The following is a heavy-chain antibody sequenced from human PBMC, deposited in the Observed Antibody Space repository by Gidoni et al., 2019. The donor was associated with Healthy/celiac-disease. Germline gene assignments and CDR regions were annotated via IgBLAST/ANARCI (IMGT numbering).Heavy chain of an antibody. V-gene: IGHV1-69-2*01. Sequence: EVQLVQSGAAVKKPGATGKISCKVSGYTFTDYYMPWVQQATGKGLEWMGLVDPEDGETINAEKFQGRVNITADTSTDTAYMELSSLRSEDTAVYYCATDRSPQYRLFDPWGQGTLVTVSS. CDR1: GYTFTDYY. CDR3: ATDRSPQYRLFDP. CDR2: VDPEDGET. J-gene: IGHJ5*02. D-gene: IGHD1-1*01.